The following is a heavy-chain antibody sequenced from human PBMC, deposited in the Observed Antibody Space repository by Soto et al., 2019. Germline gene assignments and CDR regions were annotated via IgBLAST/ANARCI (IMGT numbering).Heavy chain of an antibody. V-gene: IGHV3-33*01. CDR1: GFTFSSYG. Sequence: QVQLVESGGGVVQPGRSLRLSCAASGFTFSSYGMHWVRQAPGKGLEWVAVIWYDGSNKYYADSVKGRFTISRDNSKNTLYLQMNSLRAEDTAVYYCARDPGGWELLAYYYYYGMDVWGQGTTVTVSS. CDR2: IWYDGSNK. D-gene: IGHD1-26*01. J-gene: IGHJ6*02. CDR3: ARDPGGWELLAYYYYYGMDV.